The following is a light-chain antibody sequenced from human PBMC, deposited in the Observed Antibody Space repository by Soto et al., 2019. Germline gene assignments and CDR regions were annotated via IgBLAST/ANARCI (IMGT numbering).Light chain of an antibody. CDR3: SSYTSNNTLV. CDR2: EVR. V-gene: IGLV2-14*01. J-gene: IGLJ7*01. CDR1: SSDIGGYSY. Sequence: QSALTQPASVSGSPGQSITISCTGTSSDIGGYSYVSWFQQHPGKAPKLMIYEVRNRPSGVSNRFSGSKSGNTASLTISGLQAEDETDYYCSSYTSNNTLVFGTGTQLTVL.